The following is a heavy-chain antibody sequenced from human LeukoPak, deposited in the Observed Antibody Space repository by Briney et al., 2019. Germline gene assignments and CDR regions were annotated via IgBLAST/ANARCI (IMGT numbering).Heavy chain of an antibody. CDR2: INPNSGGA. J-gene: IGHJ4*02. D-gene: IGHD1-7*01. CDR3: ARPRNNWNYDF. Sequence: VASVKVSCKASGYTLIDYYIHWVRQAPGQGLEWMAWINPNSGGANYAQKFQGRVTLTRDTSISTAYMEMNSLRSDDTAVYYCARPRNNWNYDFWGQGTLVTVSS. V-gene: IGHV1-2*02. CDR1: GYTLIDYY.